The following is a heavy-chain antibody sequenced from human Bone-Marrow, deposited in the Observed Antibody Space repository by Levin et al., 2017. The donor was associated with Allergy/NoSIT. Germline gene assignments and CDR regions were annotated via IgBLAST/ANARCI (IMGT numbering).Heavy chain of an antibody. V-gene: IGHV3-30*18. CDR2: ISYDGSNK. CDR3: AKTAPDPYYYYYGMDV. D-gene: IGHD1-14*01. J-gene: IGHJ6*02. CDR1: GFTFSSYG. Sequence: GGSLRLSCAASGFTFSSYGMHWVRQAPGKGLEWVAVISYDGSNKYYADSVKGRFTISRDNSKNTLYLQMNSLRAEDTAVYYCAKTAPDPYYYYYGMDVWGQGTTVTVSS.